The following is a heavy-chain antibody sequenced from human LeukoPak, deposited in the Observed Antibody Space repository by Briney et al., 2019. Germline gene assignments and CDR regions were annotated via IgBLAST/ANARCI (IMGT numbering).Heavy chain of an antibody. Sequence: GGSLRLSCAASGFTVSTYYMTWVRQAPGKGLECVSVIYSGGSTYYADSVKGRFTVSRDNSKNTLYLQMNSLRAEDTAMYYCARNTSRWPNYFDYWGQGTLVTVSS. CDR1: GFTVSTYY. V-gene: IGHV3-53*01. D-gene: IGHD6-13*01. J-gene: IGHJ4*02. CDR2: IYSGGST. CDR3: ARNTSRWPNYFDY.